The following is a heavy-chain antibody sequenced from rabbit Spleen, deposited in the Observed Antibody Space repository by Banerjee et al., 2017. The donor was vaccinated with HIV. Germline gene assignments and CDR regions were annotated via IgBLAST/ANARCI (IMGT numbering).Heavy chain of an antibody. CDR1: GFSFSSNYY. J-gene: IGHJ6*01. D-gene: IGHD6-1*01. CDR2: IYTGSSGST. V-gene: IGHV1S40*01. CDR3: ARGYDWSVYVYASYL. Sequence: QSLEESGGDLVKPGASLTLTCTASGFSFSSNYYMCWVRQAPGKGLEWIACIYTGSSGSTYYASWATGRFTCSKTSSTTVTLQMTSLTAADTATYFCARGYDWSVYVYASYLWGPGTLVTVS.